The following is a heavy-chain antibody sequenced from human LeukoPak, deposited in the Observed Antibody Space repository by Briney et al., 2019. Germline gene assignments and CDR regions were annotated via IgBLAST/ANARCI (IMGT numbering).Heavy chain of an antibody. V-gene: IGHV3-30*18. Sequence: GGSLRLSCAASGFTFSSYGMHWVRQDPGKGLEWVAVISYDGSNKYYADSVKGRFTISRDNSKNTLYLQMNSLRAEDTAVYYYAKDPRWTGIAAAGTIYWGQGTLVTVSS. D-gene: IGHD6-13*01. CDR3: AKDPRWTGIAAAGTIY. J-gene: IGHJ4*02. CDR1: GFTFSSYG. CDR2: ISYDGSNK.